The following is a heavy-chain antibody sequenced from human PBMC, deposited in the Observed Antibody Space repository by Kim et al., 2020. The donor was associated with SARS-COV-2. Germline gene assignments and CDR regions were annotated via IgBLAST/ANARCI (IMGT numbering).Heavy chain of an antibody. Sequence: KRYSPSLKSRLTITKDTSSNQVVRTMTNMDPVDTATYYCAHKLLPYYFDYWGQGTLVTVSS. CDR2: K. D-gene: IGHD2-15*01. V-gene: IGHV2-5*01. J-gene: IGHJ4*02. CDR3: AHKLLPYYFDY.